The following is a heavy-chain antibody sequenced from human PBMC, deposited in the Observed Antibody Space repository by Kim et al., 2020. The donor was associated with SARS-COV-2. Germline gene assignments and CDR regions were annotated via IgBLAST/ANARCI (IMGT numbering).Heavy chain of an antibody. J-gene: IGHJ4*02. D-gene: IGHD2-15*01. CDR1: GFTFSDYW. CDR2: ITSDGSSK. V-gene: IGHV3-74*01. CDR3: ATNRYCSGGNCY. Sequence: GGSLRLSCAASGFTFSDYWMHWVRQAPGKGLVWVSRITSDGSSKGYADSVKGRFTISRDNAKSTLYLQMNSLRDEDTAVYYCATNRYCSGGNCYWGEGTLGTVSP.